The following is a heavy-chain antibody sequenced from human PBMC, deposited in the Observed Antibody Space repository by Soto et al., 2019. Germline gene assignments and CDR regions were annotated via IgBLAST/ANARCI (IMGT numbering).Heavy chain of an antibody. CDR3: AHFSDLEGVDP. V-gene: IGHV4-59*01. J-gene: IGHJ5*02. CDR2: IFYTGST. CDR1: GGSISRYF. Sequence: QVQLQESGPGLVRPSETLSLTCTVSGGSISRYFWSWIRQSPGKGLEWIGYIFYTGSTTYNPSLKSRVTISIDTSKNQFSLKLSSLTAADKAVYYCAHFSDLEGVDPCGQGTLVTVSS. D-gene: IGHD2-21*01.